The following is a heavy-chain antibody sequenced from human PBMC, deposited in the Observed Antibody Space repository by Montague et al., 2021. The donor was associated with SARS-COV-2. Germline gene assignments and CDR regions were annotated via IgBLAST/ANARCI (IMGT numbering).Heavy chain of an antibody. Sequence: SETRSLTCTVSGGSISSSSYYWGWIRQPPGKGLEWIGSIYYSGSTYYXXXLKSRVTISVDTSKNQFSLKLSSVTAADTAVYYCAREGGWLSRGSYYFDYWGQGTLVTVSS. J-gene: IGHJ4*02. CDR3: AREGGWLSRGSYYFDY. V-gene: IGHV4-39*07. D-gene: IGHD3-22*01. CDR1: GGSISSSSYY. CDR2: IYYSGST.